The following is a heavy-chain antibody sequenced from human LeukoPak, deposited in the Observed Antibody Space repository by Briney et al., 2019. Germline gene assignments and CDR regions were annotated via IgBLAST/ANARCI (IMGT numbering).Heavy chain of an antibody. CDR2: VRQDGNQK. V-gene: IGHV3-7*01. Sequence: PGGSLRLSCAASGFTFSSYWMTWVRQAPGKGLEWVASVRQDGNQKYYVDSVKGRFTISRDNAMNSLCLQMSRLTAEDTAVYYCARGRSWRTFYHYCMDVWGKGATVTVSS. CDR1: GFTFSSYW. CDR3: ARGRSWRTFYHYCMDV. J-gene: IGHJ6*03.